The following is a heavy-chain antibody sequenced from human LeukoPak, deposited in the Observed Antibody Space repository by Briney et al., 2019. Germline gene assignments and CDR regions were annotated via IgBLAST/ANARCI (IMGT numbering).Heavy chain of an antibody. J-gene: IGHJ4*02. CDR2: IYHSGST. CDR1: GGSISSGGYS. D-gene: IGHD6-25*01. CDR3: ARGSGYSLYYFDY. V-gene: IGHV4-30-2*01. Sequence: SETLSLTCAVSGGSISSGGYSWSWIRQPPGKGLEWIGYIYHSGSTYYNPSLKSRVTISVDTSKNQFSLKLSSVTAADTAVYYCARGSGYSLYYFDYWGQGTLVTVSS.